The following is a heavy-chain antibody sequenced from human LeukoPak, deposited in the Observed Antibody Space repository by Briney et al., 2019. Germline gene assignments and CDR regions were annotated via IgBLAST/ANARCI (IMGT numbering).Heavy chain of an antibody. CDR3: ARGRITIFGVVIILFDY. CDR1: GGTFSSYA. Sequence: ASVKVSCKASGGTFSSYAISWLRQATGQGLEWMGWMNPNSGNTGYAQKFQGRVTMTRNTSISTAYMELSSLRSEDTAVYYCARGRITIFGVVIILFDYWGQGTLVTVSS. V-gene: IGHV1-8*02. J-gene: IGHJ4*02. CDR2: MNPNSGNT. D-gene: IGHD3-3*01.